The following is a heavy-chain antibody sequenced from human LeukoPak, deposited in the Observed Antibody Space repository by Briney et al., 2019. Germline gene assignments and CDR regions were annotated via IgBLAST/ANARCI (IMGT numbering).Heavy chain of an antibody. J-gene: IGHJ4*02. CDR1: GGSISSYY. D-gene: IGHD6-13*01. V-gene: IGHV4-59*01. CDR3: ARGARSSSWYVPYYFDY. Sequence: PSETLSLTCTVSGGSISSYYWSWIRQPPGKGLEWIGYIYYSGSTNYNPSLKGRVTISVDTSKNQFSLKLSSVTAADTAVYYCARGARSSSWYVPYYFDYWGQGTLVTVSS. CDR2: IYYSGST.